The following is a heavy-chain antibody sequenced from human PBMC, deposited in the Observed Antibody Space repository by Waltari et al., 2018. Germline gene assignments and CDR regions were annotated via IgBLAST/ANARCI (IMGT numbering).Heavy chain of an antibody. V-gene: IGHV3-21*01. CDR3: ARSSTTVTTFG. J-gene: IGHJ4*02. D-gene: IGHD4-17*01. Sequence: VQLVASGGGLFKAGGSLRLSCSAFVFTLSPYSMNLVRLAPGKGLEWVSSISSSSLYMSYADSVKGRVTISRDNAKNSLYLQMNSLRVEDTAVYYCARSSTTVTTFGWGQGTLVTVSS. CDR1: VFTLSPYS. CDR2: ISSSSLYM.